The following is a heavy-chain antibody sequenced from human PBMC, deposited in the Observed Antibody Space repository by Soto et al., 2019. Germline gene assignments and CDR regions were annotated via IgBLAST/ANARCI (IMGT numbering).Heavy chain of an antibody. D-gene: IGHD3-16*01. V-gene: IGHV4-30-4*01. CDR1: GVSINSGDYY. Sequence: SETLSLTCTVSGVSINSGDYYWSWIRQTPGKGLEWVGYIYYSGIIDYNPSLRSRLTISMDTSKNQFSLRLNSVTAADTAVYLWGRWPGVGVAGMDIWGQGTTVTVSS. CDR3: GRWPGVGVAGMDI. J-gene: IGHJ6*02. CDR2: IYYSGII.